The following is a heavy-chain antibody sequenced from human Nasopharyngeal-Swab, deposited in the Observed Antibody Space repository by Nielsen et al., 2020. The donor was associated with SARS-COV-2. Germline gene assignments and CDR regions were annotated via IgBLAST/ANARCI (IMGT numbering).Heavy chain of an antibody. CDR3: ARDYYYDSSGFGYFQH. J-gene: IGHJ1*01. CDR1: GFTFSSYA. D-gene: IGHD3-22*01. CDR2: ISGSGGST. V-gene: IGHV3-23*01. Sequence: GESLKISCAASGFTFSSYAMSWVRQAPGKGLEWVSAISGSGGSTYYADSVKGQFTISRDNSKNTLYLQMNSLRAEDTAVYYCARDYYYDSSGFGYFQHWGQGTLVTVSS.